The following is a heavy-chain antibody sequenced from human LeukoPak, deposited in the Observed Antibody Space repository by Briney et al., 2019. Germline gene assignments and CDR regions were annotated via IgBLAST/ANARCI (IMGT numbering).Heavy chain of an antibody. V-gene: IGHV4-39*01. J-gene: IGHJ5*02. Sequence: SETLSRTCTVSGGSISSSSYYWGWIRQPPGKGLEWIGSIYYSGSTYYNPSLKSRVTISVDTSKNQFSLKLSSVTAADTAVYYCARHGGFGELFQNWFDPWGQGTLVTVSS. CDR3: ARHGGFGELFQNWFDP. D-gene: IGHD3-10*01. CDR1: GGSISSSSYY. CDR2: IYYSGST.